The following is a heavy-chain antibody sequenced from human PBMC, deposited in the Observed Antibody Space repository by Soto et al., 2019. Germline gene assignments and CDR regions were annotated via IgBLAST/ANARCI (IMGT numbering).Heavy chain of an antibody. CDR3: AKPRYCSSTSCYYYFDY. D-gene: IGHD2-2*01. CDR1: GFTFSSYA. CDR2: ISGSGGST. Sequence: GGSLRLSCAASGFTFSSYAMSWVRQAPGKGLEWVSAISGSGGSTYYADSVKGRFTISRDNSKNTLYLQMNSLRAEDTAVYYRAKPRYCSSTSCYYYFDYWGQGTLVTVSS. J-gene: IGHJ4*02. V-gene: IGHV3-23*01.